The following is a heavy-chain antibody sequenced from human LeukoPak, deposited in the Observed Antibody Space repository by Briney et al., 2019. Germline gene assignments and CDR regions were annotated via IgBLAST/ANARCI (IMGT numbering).Heavy chain of an antibody. J-gene: IGHJ4*02. D-gene: IGHD3-16*01. Sequence: ASVTVSCKASGYTFTSYDINWVRQATGQGLEWMGWMSPNSGNTGYAQKFQGRVTMTRNTSISTAYMELSSLRSEDTAVYYCARITWKKAFDYWGQGTLVTVSS. CDR3: ARITWKKAFDY. CDR1: GYTFTSYD. CDR2: MSPNSGNT. V-gene: IGHV1-8*01.